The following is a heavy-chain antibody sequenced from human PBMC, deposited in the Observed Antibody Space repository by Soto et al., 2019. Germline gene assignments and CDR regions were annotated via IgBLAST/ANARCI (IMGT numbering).Heavy chain of an antibody. D-gene: IGHD1-26*01. J-gene: IGHJ6*02. Sequence: SETLSLTCTVSGGSVSSGSYYWSWIRQPPGKGLEWIGYIYYSGSTNYNPSLKSRVTISVDTSKNQFSLKLSSVTAADTAVYYCARMELKGYGMDVWGQGTTVTVSS. V-gene: IGHV4-61*01. CDR1: GGSVSSGSYY. CDR3: ARMELKGYGMDV. CDR2: IYYSGST.